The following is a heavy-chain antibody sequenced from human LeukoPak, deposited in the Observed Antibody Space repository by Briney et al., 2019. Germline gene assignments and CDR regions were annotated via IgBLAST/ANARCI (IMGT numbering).Heavy chain of an antibody. Sequence: PGRSLRLSCSASGSTFGDYAMNWFRQAPGEGLEWIGFIRSRPYGGATEYAASVKGRFTISRDDSKSIAYLQMNSLQTEDTAIYYCAGACCGAPLGWYFDLWGRGTLVTVSS. CDR3: AGACCGAPLGWYFDL. CDR2: IRSRPYGGAT. D-gene: IGHD2-21*01. CDR1: GSTFGDYA. V-gene: IGHV3-49*03. J-gene: IGHJ2*01.